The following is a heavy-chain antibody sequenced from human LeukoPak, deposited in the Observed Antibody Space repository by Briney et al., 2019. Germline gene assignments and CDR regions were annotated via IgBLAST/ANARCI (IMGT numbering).Heavy chain of an antibody. D-gene: IGHD1-7*01. J-gene: IGHJ2*01. CDR3: ARDRRTCRVWYFDL. V-gene: IGHV1-69*13. Sequence: SVKVSCKASGYTFTNYDINWVRQAPGQGLEWMGGIIPIFGTANYAQKFQGRVTITADESTSTAYMELSSLRSEDTAVYYCARDRRTCRVWYFDLWGRGTLVTVSS. CDR2: IIPIFGTA. CDR1: GYTFTNYD.